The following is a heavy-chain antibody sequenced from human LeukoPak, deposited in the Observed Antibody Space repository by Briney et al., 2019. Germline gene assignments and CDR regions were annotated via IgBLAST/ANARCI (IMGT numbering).Heavy chain of an antibody. CDR2: IYPGDSDT. CDR3: ARRRDYYGSGSYLYNWFDP. V-gene: IGHV5-51*01. D-gene: IGHD3-10*01. CDR1: GYSFDSYS. J-gene: IGHJ5*02. Sequence: GESLKISSKCSGYSFDSYSNGWVRQMPGKGLEWMGIIYPGDSDTRYSPSFQGQVTISADKSISTAYLQWSCLKASATAMYYCARRRDYYGSGSYLYNWFDPWGQGILVTVSS.